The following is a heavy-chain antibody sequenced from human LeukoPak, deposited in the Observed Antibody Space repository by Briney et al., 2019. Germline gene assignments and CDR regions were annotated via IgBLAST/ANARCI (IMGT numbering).Heavy chain of an antibody. V-gene: IGHV3-64D*06. CDR3: ARSYSSGPQSP. CDR1: GFTFSRYA. Sequence: GGSLRLSCSASGFTFSRYAIHWVRQAPGKGLEYVSAISSNGGSTYYADSVKGRFTISRDNSKSTLYLQMSSLRAEDTAVYYCARSYSSGPQSPWGQGTLVTVSS. CDR2: ISSNGGST. D-gene: IGHD6-19*01. J-gene: IGHJ5*02.